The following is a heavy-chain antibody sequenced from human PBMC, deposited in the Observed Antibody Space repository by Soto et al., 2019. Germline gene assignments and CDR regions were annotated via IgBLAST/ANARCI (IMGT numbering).Heavy chain of an antibody. Sequence: GGSLRLSCAASGFTFSSYAMHWVRQAPGKGLEWVAVISYDGSNKYYADSVKGRFTISRDNSKNTLYLQMNSLRAEDTAVYYCARPFLEWLYIFDYWGQGTLVTVSS. CDR1: GFTFSSYA. CDR2: ISYDGSNK. CDR3: ARPFLEWLYIFDY. V-gene: IGHV3-30-3*01. J-gene: IGHJ4*02. D-gene: IGHD3-3*01.